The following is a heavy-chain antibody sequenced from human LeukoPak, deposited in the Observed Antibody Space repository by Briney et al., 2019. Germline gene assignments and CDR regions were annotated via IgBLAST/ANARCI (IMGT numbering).Heavy chain of an antibody. D-gene: IGHD3-16*02. CDR3: ASFPRADMGLIILDY. J-gene: IGHJ4*02. Sequence: GGSPSLSCAASGLTFTSYAMTSVRHAPGKGLEWVSGISASGDSTNYADSVKGRFTISRDNSKNTVYLQLNSLRAEDTAVYYCASFPRADMGLIILDYWGQGTLVTVSS. V-gene: IGHV3-23*01. CDR1: GLTFTSYA. CDR2: ISASGDST.